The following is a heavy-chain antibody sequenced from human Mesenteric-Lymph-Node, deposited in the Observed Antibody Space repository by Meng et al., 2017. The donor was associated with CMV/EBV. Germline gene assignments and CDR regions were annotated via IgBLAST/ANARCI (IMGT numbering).Heavy chain of an antibody. V-gene: IGHV3-23*01. CDR2: ISGSGGST. D-gene: IGHD2-21*01. Sequence: GESLKISCAASGFTFSTYALSWVRQAPGKGLEWVSGISGSGGSTFYADSVKGRFTISRDNSKDTVYLQMNSLRVEDTAVYYCAKDCCSSMAYFDSWGQGTLVTVS. CDR1: GFTFSTYA. J-gene: IGHJ4*02. CDR3: AKDCCSSMAYFDS.